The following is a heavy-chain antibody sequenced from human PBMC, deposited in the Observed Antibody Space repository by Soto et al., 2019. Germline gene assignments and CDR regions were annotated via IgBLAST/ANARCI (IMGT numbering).Heavy chain of an antibody. V-gene: IGHV2-5*02. J-gene: IGHJ4*02. D-gene: IGHD6-13*01. CDR2: IYWDDDK. CDR1: GFSLSTSGVG. CDR3: AHRLAATGLFDY. Sequence: QITLKESGPTLVKPTQTLTLTCTFSGFSLSTSGVGVGWIRQPPGKALEWLALIYWDDDKRYSPSLKSRRTITKDTSQNQVVLTMTNMDPVDTATYYCAHRLAATGLFDYWGQGTLVTVSS.